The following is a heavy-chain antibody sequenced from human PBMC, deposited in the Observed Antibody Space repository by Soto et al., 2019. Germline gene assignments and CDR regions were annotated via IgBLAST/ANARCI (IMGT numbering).Heavy chain of an antibody. CDR1: GGTFSSYA. V-gene: IGHV1-69*13. D-gene: IGHD3-22*01. CDR3: ARDRRYYYDSSGYYHYYYYGMGV. CDR2: IIPIFGTA. Sequence: SVKVSCKASGGTFSSYAISWVRQAPGQGLEWMGGIIPIFGTANYAQKFQGRVTITADESTSTAYMELSSLRSEDTAVYYCARDRRYYYDSSGYYHYYYYGMGVWGQGTTVTVSS. J-gene: IGHJ6*02.